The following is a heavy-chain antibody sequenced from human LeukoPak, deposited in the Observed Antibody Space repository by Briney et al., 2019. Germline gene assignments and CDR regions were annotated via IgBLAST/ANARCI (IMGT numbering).Heavy chain of an antibody. D-gene: IGHD3-10*01. CDR2: ISNDGSNK. J-gene: IGHJ4*02. V-gene: IGHV3-30-3*01. CDR1: GFTFKTYT. CDR3: ARGGALLWFGASFDY. Sequence: GRSLRLSCAASGFTFKTYTMHWVRQAPDRGLEWVAVISNDGSNKFYVDSVKGRFTISRDNSKNTLYLQMNSLRAEDTAVYYCARGGALLWFGASFDYWGQGTLVTVSS.